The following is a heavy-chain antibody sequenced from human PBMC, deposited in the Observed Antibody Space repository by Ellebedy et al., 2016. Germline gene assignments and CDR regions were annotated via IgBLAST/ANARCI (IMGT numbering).Heavy chain of an antibody. CDR3: ARDASPTLVVVAPAHDY. J-gene: IGHJ4*02. CDR2: IKQDGSEK. CDR1: GFTFSSYW. Sequence: GGSLRLSXAASGFTFSSYWMSWVRQAPGKGLEWVANIKQDGSEKYYVDSVKGRFTISRDNAKNSLYLQMNSLRAEDTAVYYCARDASPTLVVVAPAHDYWGQGTLVTVSS. V-gene: IGHV3-7*01. D-gene: IGHD2-15*01.